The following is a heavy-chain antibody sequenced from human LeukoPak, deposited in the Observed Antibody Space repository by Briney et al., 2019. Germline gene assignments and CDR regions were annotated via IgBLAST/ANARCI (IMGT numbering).Heavy chain of an antibody. V-gene: IGHV3-64D*09. CDR3: VKTIAVAGNFDY. Sequence: AGRSLRLSCSASGFTFSSYTMHWVSQAPGNGLEYVSAISPNGGSTYYGDSVKGRFTISRDNSKKTLYLQMSSLRAEDTAVYYCVKTIAVAGNFDYWGQGTLVTVS. J-gene: IGHJ4*02. CDR1: GFTFSSYT. CDR2: ISPNGGST. D-gene: IGHD6-13*01.